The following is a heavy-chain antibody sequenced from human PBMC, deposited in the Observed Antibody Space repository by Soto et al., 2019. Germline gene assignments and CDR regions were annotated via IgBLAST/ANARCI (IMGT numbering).Heavy chain of an antibody. J-gene: IGHJ4*02. CDR2: TYYRSNWRH. Sequence: SQTLSLTCAISGYSVSSNTAAWNWIRSSPSRGLEWLGRTYYRSNWRHDYAVSVKSRITVNPDTSKNHFSLQLNSVTPDDTAVYYCARGVAGSGFDLWGRGPLVTVSS. CDR3: ARGVAGSGFDL. D-gene: IGHD6-19*01. V-gene: IGHV6-1*01. CDR1: GYSVSSNTAA.